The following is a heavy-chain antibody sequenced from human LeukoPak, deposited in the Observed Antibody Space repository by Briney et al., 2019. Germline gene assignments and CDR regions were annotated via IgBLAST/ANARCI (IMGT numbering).Heavy chain of an antibody. CDR2: ISSGSSYI. D-gene: IGHD1-26*01. CDR3: ARVLGGSYYGSFDH. J-gene: IGHJ4*02. CDR1: GFTVSSNY. V-gene: IGHV3-21*01. Sequence: KSGGSLRLSCAASGFTVSSNYMSWVRQAPGKGLEWVSSISSGSSYISYADSVKGRFTISRDNAKNSLWLQMNSLRAEDTAVYYCARVLGGSYYGSFDHWGQGTLVTVSS.